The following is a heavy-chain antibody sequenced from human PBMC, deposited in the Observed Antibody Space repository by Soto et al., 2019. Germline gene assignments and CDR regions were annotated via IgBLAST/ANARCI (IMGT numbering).Heavy chain of an antibody. CDR1: GFTFDDYA. J-gene: IGHJ4*02. CDR3: AADDNDY. CDR2: ISWNSGSI. Sequence: EVQLVESGGGLVQPGRSLRLSCAASGFTFDDYAMHWVRQAPGKGLEWVSGISWNSGSIGYADSVKGRFTISRDNAKNSLYLQMNSLRAEDTALYYCAADDNDYWGQGTLVTVSS. V-gene: IGHV3-9*01.